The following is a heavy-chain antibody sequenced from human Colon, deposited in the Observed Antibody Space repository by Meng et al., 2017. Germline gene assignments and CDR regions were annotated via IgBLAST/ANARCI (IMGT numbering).Heavy chain of an antibody. Sequence: QVHLQESGPGLVQPSGTLFLTCAVADDSITTSNWWSWLRQSPGKGLEWIGEIDHIGSANYNPSLRSRVTISVDKSKNQFSLNLNSVTAADTAVYYCARARMAVAGLHFDHWGQGTLVTVSS. J-gene: IGHJ4*02. CDR3: ARARMAVAGLHFDH. CDR1: DDSITTSNW. D-gene: IGHD6-19*01. V-gene: IGHV4-4*02. CDR2: IDHIGSA.